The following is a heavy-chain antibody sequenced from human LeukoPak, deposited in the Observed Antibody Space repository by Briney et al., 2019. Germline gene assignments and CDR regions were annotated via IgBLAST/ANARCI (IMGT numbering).Heavy chain of an antibody. J-gene: IGHJ5*02. CDR1: GFTFSSHG. CDR2: ISGRGGDG. V-gene: IGHV3-23*01. CDR3: AREAYCGGDCSETVDWYNWFDP. Sequence: GGSLRLSCAASGFTFSSHGMNWVRQAPGKGLEWVSGISGRGGDGYYAESVKGRFAISRDNSKNTLHLQMSSLRAEDTALYYCAREAYCGGDCSETVDWYNWFDPWGQGTLVTVSS. D-gene: IGHD2-21*01.